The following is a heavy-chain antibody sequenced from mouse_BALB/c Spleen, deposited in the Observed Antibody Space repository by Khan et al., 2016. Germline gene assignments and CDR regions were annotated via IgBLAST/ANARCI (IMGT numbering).Heavy chain of an antibody. V-gene: IGHV1-18*01. CDR1: GYTFTDYN. CDR3: ARKGYGNYGFAY. J-gene: IGHJ3*01. D-gene: IGHD2-10*02. CDR2: TNPNNGGT. Sequence: VRLQQSGPELVKPGASVKIPCKASGYTFTDYNMDWVKQSHGKSLEWIGDTNPNNGGTNYNQKFKGKATLTVDKSSSTAYMELRSLTSEDTAVYDGARKGYGNYGFAYWGQGTMDTVSA.